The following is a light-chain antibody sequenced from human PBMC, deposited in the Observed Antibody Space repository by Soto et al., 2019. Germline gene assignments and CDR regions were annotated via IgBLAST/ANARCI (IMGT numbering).Light chain of an antibody. J-gene: IGKJ4*01. Sequence: DIVMTQSPDSLAVSLGERATINCKSSQSILYSTNNKNYLAWYQQKPGQPPKLLIYWASTRESGVPDRFSGSGSGTDFTLTIYSLQAEDVAVYYCQQYYSLPLTFGGGTKVDIK. CDR1: QSILYSTNNKNY. CDR2: WAS. V-gene: IGKV4-1*01. CDR3: QQYYSLPLT.